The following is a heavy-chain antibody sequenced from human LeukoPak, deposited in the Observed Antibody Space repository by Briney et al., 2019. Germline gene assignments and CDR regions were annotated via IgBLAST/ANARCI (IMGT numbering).Heavy chain of an antibody. V-gene: IGHV3-48*03. CDR1: GFTLNNYE. D-gene: IGHD3-9*01. CDR2: ISPSGSTI. Sequence: GGSLRLSCAASGFTLNNYEMNWVRQAPGKGLEWVSYISPSGSTIYYADSVKGRFTISWDNAKKSLYLQMNSLRAEDTAVYYCARSGKIYFDWLLDYWGQGTLVTVSS. J-gene: IGHJ4*02. CDR3: ARSGKIYFDWLLDY.